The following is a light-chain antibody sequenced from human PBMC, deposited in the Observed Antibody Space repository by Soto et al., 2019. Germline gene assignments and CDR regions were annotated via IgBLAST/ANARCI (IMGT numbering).Light chain of an antibody. CDR3: QKRYSTPPWT. Sequence: DIQMTQSPSSLSASVGARVTITCRASQSISNYVNWYQQKPGKAPKLLIYAAFSLQSGVPSRISGRGSGTDLTLTISRLHPEHCATYYCQKRYSTPPWTCGQGPNVELK. CDR1: QSISNY. V-gene: IGKV1-39*01. J-gene: IGKJ1*01. CDR2: AAF.